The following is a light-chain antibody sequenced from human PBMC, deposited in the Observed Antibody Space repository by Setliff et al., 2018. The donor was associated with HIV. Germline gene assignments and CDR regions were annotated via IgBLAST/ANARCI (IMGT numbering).Light chain of an antibody. CDR2: DVS. CDR3: CSYAGTYTFV. Sequence: QSVLTQPRSVSGSRGQTVTFSCTGGSSDVGGYDYVSWYQQHPGKAPKLIIYDVSKRPSGVPARFSGFKSGNTAYPTISGLQPEDEAEYYCCSYAGTYTFVFGTGTKVTVL. CDR1: SSDVGGYDY. V-gene: IGLV2-11*01. J-gene: IGLJ1*01.